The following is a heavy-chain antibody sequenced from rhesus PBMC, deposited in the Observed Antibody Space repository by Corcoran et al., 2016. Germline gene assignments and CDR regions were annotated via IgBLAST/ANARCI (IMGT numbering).Heavy chain of an antibody. CDR2: INSGGGST. D-gene: IGHD1-44*02. Sequence: EVQLVETGGGLVQPGGSLKLSCAASGFTFSSYGMSGVRQSPGKGLEWVSAINSGGGSTDYADSVKGRFTISRDNSKYTLSLQMNSLRAEDTAVYYCAKEGYGWEPPYWGQGVLVTVSS. V-gene: IGHV3S5*01. CDR3: AKEGYGWEPPY. CDR1: GFTFSSYG. J-gene: IGHJ4*01.